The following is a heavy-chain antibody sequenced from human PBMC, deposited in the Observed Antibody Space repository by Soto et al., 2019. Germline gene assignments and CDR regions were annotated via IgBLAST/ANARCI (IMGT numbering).Heavy chain of an antibody. V-gene: IGHV4-4*07. Sequence: QVQLQESGPRLVTPSETLTLTCSLSGGSITNHYWGWIRQPPGKGLEFIGRIYPSGRAHYNPSLQSRVTMSVDTSKNQFSLKVNSVTAADTAIYYCARDYEVNTAVDYWYFDLWGRGTLVTVSS. J-gene: IGHJ2*01. CDR1: GGSITNHY. CDR2: IYPSGRA. CDR3: ARDYEVNTAVDYWYFDL. D-gene: IGHD5-18*01.